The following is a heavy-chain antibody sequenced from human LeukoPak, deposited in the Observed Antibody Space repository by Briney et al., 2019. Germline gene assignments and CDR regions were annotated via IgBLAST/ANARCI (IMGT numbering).Heavy chain of an antibody. CDR3: ARSRLYYDSSGYQGELGY. CDR1: GGTFSSYA. V-gene: IGHV1-69*05. D-gene: IGHD3-22*01. Sequence: SVKVSCKASGGTFSSYAISWVRQAPGQGLEWMGGIIPIFGTANYAQKFQGRVTITTDESTSTAYMELSSLRSEDTAVYYCARSRLYYDSSGYQGELGYWGQRTLVTISS. J-gene: IGHJ4*02. CDR2: IIPIFGTA.